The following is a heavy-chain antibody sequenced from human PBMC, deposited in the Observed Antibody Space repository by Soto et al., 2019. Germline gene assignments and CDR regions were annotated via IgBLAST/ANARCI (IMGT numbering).Heavy chain of an antibody. D-gene: IGHD6-13*01. V-gene: IGHV6-1*01. J-gene: IGHJ6*02. CDR1: GDSVSSNSAA. CDR3: ARDRHSSSWSNYGMDV. Sequence: PSQTLSLTCAISGDSVSSNSAAWNWIRQSPSRGLEWLGRTYYRSKWYNDYAVSVKSRITINPDTSKNQFSLQLNSVAPEDTAVYYCARDRHSSSWSNYGMDVWGQGTTVTVSS. CDR2: TYYRSKWYN.